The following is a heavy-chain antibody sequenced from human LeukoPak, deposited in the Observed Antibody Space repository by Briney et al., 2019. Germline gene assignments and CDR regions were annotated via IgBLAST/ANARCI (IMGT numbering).Heavy chain of an antibody. CDR1: GYCFSSYC. Sequence: GESLKIFCKGSGYCFSSYCIGWVGQMPGKGLEWMGFIFPGDSGTRYSPSSQGQVTISADESISTAYLQWSRLRSSDTDMYYCARIKGNGGAFDLWGQGTMVTVSS. J-gene: IGHJ3*01. D-gene: IGHD3-10*01. V-gene: IGHV5-51*01. CDR2: IFPGDSGT. CDR3: ARIKGNGGAFDL.